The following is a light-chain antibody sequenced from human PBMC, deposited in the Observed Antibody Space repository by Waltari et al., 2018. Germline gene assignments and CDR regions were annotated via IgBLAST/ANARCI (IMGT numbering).Light chain of an antibody. CDR2: EVN. V-gene: IGLV2-14*01. CDR1: NGDIGNYNY. J-gene: IGLJ3*02. Sequence: QSALTQPASVSGSPGQSITISCTGTNGDIGNYNYVSWYQQHPGKAPKLMIYEVNNRPSGVSRRFSGSKSGNTASLTISGLQAEDEADYYCCSFTRTSTWVFGGGTKLTVL. CDR3: CSFTRTSTWV.